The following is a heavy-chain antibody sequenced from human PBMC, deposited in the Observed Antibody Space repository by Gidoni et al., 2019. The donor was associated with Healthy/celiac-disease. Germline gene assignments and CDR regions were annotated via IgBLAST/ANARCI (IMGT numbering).Heavy chain of an antibody. CDR1: GGSISSSSYY. CDR3: ARALSSGYEPDDAFDI. V-gene: IGHV4-39*01. CDR2: IYYSGST. J-gene: IGHJ3*02. D-gene: IGHD3-22*01. Sequence: QLQLQESGPGLVKPSETLSLTCTVSGGSISSSSYYWGWIRQPPGKGLEWIGSIYYSGSTYYNPSLKSRVTISVDTSKNQFSLKLSYVTAADTAVYYCARALSSGYEPDDAFDIWGQGTMVTVSS.